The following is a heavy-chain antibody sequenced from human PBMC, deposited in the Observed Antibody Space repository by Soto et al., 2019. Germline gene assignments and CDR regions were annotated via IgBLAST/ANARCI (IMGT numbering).Heavy chain of an antibody. CDR3: ARFAREANPKVGSWYYFDY. Sequence: QVQLQESGPGLVKPSQTLSLTCTVSGGSISSGGYFWSWVRQHPGKGLEWIGNIYYSGRTYYNPSLKSRVTISVDTSKNQFSLKLSSVTAADTAVYYCARFAREANPKVGSWYYFDYWGQGTRVTVSS. CDR1: GGSISSGGYF. D-gene: IGHD6-13*01. J-gene: IGHJ4*02. CDR2: IYYSGRT. V-gene: IGHV4-31*03.